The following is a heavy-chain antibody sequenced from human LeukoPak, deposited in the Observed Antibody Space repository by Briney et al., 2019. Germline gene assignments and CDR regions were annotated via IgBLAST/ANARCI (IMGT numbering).Heavy chain of an antibody. V-gene: IGHV4-34*01. D-gene: IGHD2-15*01. J-gene: IGHJ6*03. Sequence: PSETLSLTCAVYGGSFSGYYWSWIRQPPGKGLEWIGEINHSGSTNYNPSLKSRVTISVDTSKNQFSLKLSSVTAADTAVYYCARFRKGGRVSKNYYYYMDVWGRGTTVTVSS. CDR3: ARFRKGGRVSKNYYYYMDV. CDR1: GGSFSGYY. CDR2: INHSGST.